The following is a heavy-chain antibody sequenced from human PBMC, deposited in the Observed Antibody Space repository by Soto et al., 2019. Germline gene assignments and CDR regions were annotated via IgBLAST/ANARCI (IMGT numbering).Heavy chain of an antibody. D-gene: IGHD2-2*02. CDR2: IIPIFGTA. J-gene: IGHJ6*02. V-gene: IGHV1-69*13. Sequence: SVKVSCKASGGTFSSYAISWVRQAPGQGLEWMGGIIPIFGTANYAQKFQGRVTITADESTSTAYMELSSLRPEDTAVYYCARGPRGYCGSTSCYTSYYYYGMDVWGQGTTVTVSS. CDR1: GGTFSSYA. CDR3: ARGPRGYCGSTSCYTSYYYYGMDV.